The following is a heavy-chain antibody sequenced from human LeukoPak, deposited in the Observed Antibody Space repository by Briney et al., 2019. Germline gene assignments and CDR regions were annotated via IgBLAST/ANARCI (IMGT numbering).Heavy chain of an antibody. J-gene: IGHJ4*02. CDR2: INHSGST. D-gene: IGHD3-10*01. Sequence: SETLSLTCAVYGGSFSGYYWSWIRQPPGKGLEWIGEINHSGSTNYNSSLKSRVTISVDTSKNQFSLKLSSVTAADTAVYYCARLKHYYGSGSSPRAHYFDYWGQGTLVTVSS. CDR3: ARLKHYYGSGSSPRAHYFDY. CDR1: GGSFSGYY. V-gene: IGHV4-34*01.